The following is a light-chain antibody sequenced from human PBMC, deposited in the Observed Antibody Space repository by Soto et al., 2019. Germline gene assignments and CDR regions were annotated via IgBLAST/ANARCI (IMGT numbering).Light chain of an antibody. V-gene: IGKV1-5*03. Sequence: QMTQSPSTLSASVRDRVTITFRASQSISNSLAWYQQRPGKAPKLLIYKASSLETGVPSRFSGSGSGTEFTLTISSLQPDDFATYYCQQYNSDWNTFGQGTRLEIK. CDR3: QQYNSDWNT. CDR1: QSISNS. J-gene: IGKJ5*01. CDR2: KAS.